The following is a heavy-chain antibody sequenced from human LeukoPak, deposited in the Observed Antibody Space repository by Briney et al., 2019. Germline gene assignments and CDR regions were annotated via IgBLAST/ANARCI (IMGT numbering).Heavy chain of an antibody. V-gene: IGHV3-33*01. CDR2: IWYDGSNK. CDR3: ARGAPYDYGDSFDY. CDR1: GFTLSSYG. D-gene: IGHD4-17*01. Sequence: GGSLRLSCAASGFTLSSYGMHWVRQAPGKGLEWVAVIWYDGSNKYYADSVKGRFTISRDNSKNTLYLQMNSLRAEDTAVYYCARGAPYDYGDSFDYWGQGTLVTVSS. J-gene: IGHJ4*02.